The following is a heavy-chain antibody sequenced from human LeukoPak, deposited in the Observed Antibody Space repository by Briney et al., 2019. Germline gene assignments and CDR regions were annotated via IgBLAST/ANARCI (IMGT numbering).Heavy chain of an antibody. V-gene: IGHV3-21*01. J-gene: IGHJ4*02. CDR1: GFTFSSYS. CDR3: ARDSYDILPGYYEEWVDY. CDR2: ISSSSSYI. Sequence: GGSLRLSCAASGFTFSSYSMNWVRQAPGKGLEWVSSISSSSSYIYYADSVKGRFTISRDNAKNSLYLQMNSLRAEDTAVYYCARDSYDILPGYYEEWVDYWGQGTLVTVSS. D-gene: IGHD3-9*01.